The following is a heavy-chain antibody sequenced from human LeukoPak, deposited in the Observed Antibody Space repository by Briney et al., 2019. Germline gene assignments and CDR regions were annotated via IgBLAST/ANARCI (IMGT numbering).Heavy chain of an antibody. Sequence: GGSLRLSCAASGFTFSSYWMHWVRQVPGKGLEWVSVIYSGGNTYYADSVKGRFTFSRDNSRNTIYLQMNNLRAEDTAIYYCVRRANTHWGLVSWGEGTLVTVSS. CDR3: VRRANTHWGLVS. V-gene: IGHV3-53*01. CDR2: IYSGGNT. CDR1: GFTFSSYW. J-gene: IGHJ5*02. D-gene: IGHD7-27*01.